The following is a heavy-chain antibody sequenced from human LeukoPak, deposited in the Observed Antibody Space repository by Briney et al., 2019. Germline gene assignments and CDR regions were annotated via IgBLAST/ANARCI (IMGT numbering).Heavy chain of an antibody. D-gene: IGHD6-13*01. CDR2: ISAGGGST. V-gene: IGHV3-23*01. CDR1: GLTFSDYS. J-gene: IGHJ4*02. Sequence: GGSLRLSCAASGLTFSDYSMTWVRQAPGKGLFWVSGISAGGGSTYYADSVKGRFTISRDNSRNTLHLQMNSLRAEDTAVYYCAKDAAGPEYWGQGTLVT. CDR3: AKDAAGPEY.